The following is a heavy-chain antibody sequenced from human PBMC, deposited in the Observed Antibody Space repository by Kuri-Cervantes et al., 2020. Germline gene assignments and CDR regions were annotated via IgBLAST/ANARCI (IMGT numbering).Heavy chain of an antibody. Sequence: ASVKVSCKASGYTFTGYYMHWVRQAPGQGLEWMGWINPNSGGTNYAQKFQGRVTMTRDTSINTAYMELSSLRSDDTAFYFCARGPLYSSSWSVDYWGQGTLVTVSS. V-gene: IGHV1-2*02. CDR2: INPNSGGT. D-gene: IGHD6-13*01. CDR3: ARGPLYSSSWSVDY. J-gene: IGHJ4*02. CDR1: GYTFTGYY.